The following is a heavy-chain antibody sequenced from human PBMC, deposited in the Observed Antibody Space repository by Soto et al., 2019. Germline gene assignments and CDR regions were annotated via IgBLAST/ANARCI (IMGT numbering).Heavy chain of an antibody. J-gene: IGHJ5*02. Sequence: QVQLVQSGAEVKKPGASVKVSCKASGYTFTSYDINWVRQATGQGLEWMGWMNPNSGNTGYAQKFQGRVTMTSNTSISTAYMALSSLRYEDTAVYYGARGRVAVDGRYWFYPWGQGTLVTVSS. CDR3: ARGRVAVDGRYWFYP. CDR2: MNPNSGNT. V-gene: IGHV1-8*01. D-gene: IGHD6-19*01. CDR1: GYTFTSYD.